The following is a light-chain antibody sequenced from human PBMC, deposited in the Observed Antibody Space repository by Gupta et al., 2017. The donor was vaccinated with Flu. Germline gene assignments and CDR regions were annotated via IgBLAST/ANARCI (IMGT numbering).Light chain of an antibody. CDR2: APS. V-gene: IGKV1-8*01. J-gene: IGKJ1*01. CDR1: QGISSY. CDR3: QQDYDSPWT. Sequence: AIRMTQSPSSFSASTGDRVTITCRASQGISSYLACYQQRPGRAPKLLIYAPSTLQSGVPSTFSGSGSGTDFTLTISGLPSDDFATYYCQQDYDSPWTFGQGTKVEI.